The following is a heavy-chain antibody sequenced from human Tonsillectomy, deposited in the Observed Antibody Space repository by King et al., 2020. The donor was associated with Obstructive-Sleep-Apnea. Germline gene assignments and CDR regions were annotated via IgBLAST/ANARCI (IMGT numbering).Heavy chain of an antibody. CDR3: AGEHEGVVPAAQDFDY. V-gene: IGHV3-30*04. Sequence: VQLVESGGGVVQPGRSLRLSCAASGFTFSTYAMHWVRQAPGKGLEWVTVISYDGSTKYYADSVKGRFSISRDNSKNTVYLQMNSLRGEDTAVYYCAGEHEGVVPAAQDFDYWGQGTLVTVSS. J-gene: IGHJ4*02. CDR1: GFTFSTYA. D-gene: IGHD2-21*02. CDR2: ISYDGSTK.